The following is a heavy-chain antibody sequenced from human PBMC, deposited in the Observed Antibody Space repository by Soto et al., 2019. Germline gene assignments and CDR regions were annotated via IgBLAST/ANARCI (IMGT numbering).Heavy chain of an antibody. Sequence: ASVKVSCKASGYTFTSYYMHWVRQAPGQGLEWMGIINPSGGSTSYAQKFQGRVTMTRDTSTSTVYMELSSLRSEDTAVYYCARGIDVDTAMALYYFDYWGQGTLVTVSS. V-gene: IGHV1-46*01. CDR2: INPSGGST. CDR3: ARGIDVDTAMALYYFDY. J-gene: IGHJ4*02. D-gene: IGHD5-18*01. CDR1: GYTFTSYY.